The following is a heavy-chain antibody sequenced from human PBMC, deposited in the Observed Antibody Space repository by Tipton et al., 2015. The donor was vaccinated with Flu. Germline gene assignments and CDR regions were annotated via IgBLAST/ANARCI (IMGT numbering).Heavy chain of an antibody. V-gene: IGHV4-39*07. CDR3: ARDLWNDRRAYYYYGVDV. J-gene: IGHJ6*02. Sequence: TLSLTCTVSGGSISTTIYYWGWVRQHPGKGLEWIGSIYYSGTTYYNPSLKSRVTISIDASKNQFSLDLTSLAAADTAVYYCARDLWNDRRAYYYYGVDVWGQGTTVTVPS. CDR2: IYYSGTT. D-gene: IGHD1-1*01. CDR1: GGSISTTIYY.